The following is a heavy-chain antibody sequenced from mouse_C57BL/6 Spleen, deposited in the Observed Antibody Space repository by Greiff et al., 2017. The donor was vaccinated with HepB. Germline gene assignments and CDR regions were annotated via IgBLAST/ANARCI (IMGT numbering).Heavy chain of an antibody. J-gene: IGHJ4*01. Sequence: EVKLMESGGGLVKPGGSLKLSCAASGFTFSSYAMSWVRQTPEKRLEWVATISDGGSYTYYPDNVKGRFTISRDNAKNNLYLQMSHLKSEDTAMYYCAREMDSSGYNYAMDYWGQGTSVTVSS. D-gene: IGHD3-2*02. CDR2: ISDGGSYT. V-gene: IGHV5-4*01. CDR1: GFTFSSYA. CDR3: AREMDSSGYNYAMDY.